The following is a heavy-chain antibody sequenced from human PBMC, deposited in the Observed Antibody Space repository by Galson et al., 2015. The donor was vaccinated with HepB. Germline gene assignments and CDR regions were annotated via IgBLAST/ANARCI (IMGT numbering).Heavy chain of an antibody. V-gene: IGHV1-18*01. CDR2: ISAYNGNT. D-gene: IGHD6-13*01. Sequence: LQWMGRISAYNGNTNYAQKFQGRVTMTTDTSTSTAYMELRRLTSDDTAVYYCARSGAAAGFLGHWGQGTLVTVSS. CDR3: ARSGAAAGFLGH. J-gene: IGHJ4*02.